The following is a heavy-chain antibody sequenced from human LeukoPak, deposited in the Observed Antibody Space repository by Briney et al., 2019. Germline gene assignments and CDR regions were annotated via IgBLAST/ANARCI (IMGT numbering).Heavy chain of an antibody. CDR3: ARDFHSGYDLPYYFDY. Sequence: PGGSLRLSCAASGFTFSSYWMSWVRQAPGKGLEWVANIKQDGSEKYYVDSVKGRFTISRDNAKNSLYLQMNSLRAEDTAVYYCARDFHSGYDLPYYFDYWGLGTLVTVSS. D-gene: IGHD5-12*01. J-gene: IGHJ4*02. V-gene: IGHV3-7*01. CDR2: IKQDGSEK. CDR1: GFTFSSYW.